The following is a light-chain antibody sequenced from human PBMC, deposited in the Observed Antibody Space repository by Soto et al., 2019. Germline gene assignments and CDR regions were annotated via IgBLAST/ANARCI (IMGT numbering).Light chain of an antibody. Sequence: EIQMTQSPSSLSASVGDRATITCQASQSISAYLTWYQQKPGQAPRLLIYDASTLETGIPSRFSGSGSGTEFTLTISSLQTEDIATYYCQQYNNLPSYSFGQWTQLEIK. CDR3: QQYNNLPSYS. V-gene: IGKV1-33*01. J-gene: IGKJ2*01. CDR1: QSISAY. CDR2: DAS.